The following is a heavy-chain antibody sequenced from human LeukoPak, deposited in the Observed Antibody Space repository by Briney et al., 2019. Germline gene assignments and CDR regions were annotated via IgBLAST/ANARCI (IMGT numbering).Heavy chain of an antibody. CDR2: IYYSGST. CDR1: GGSISSCY. CDR3: ARDRGGTGYYDYVWGSYRRHAFDI. Sequence: SETLSLTCSVSGGSISSCYWGWIRQPPGKGLEWIGSIYYSGSTYYNPSLKSRVTISVDTSKNQFSLKLSPVTAADTAVYYCARDRGGTGYYDYVWGSYRRHAFDIWGQGTMVTVSS. V-gene: IGHV4-39*07. D-gene: IGHD3-16*02. J-gene: IGHJ3*02.